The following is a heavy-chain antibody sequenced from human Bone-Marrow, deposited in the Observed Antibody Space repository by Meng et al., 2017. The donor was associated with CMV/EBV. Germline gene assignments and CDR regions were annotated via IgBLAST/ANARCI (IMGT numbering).Heavy chain of an antibody. D-gene: IGHD3-3*01. CDR1: GGSISSSSYY. V-gene: IGHV4-39*07. CDR2: IYFSGNT. Sequence: SETLSLTCTVSGGSISSSSYYWGWIRQPPGKGLEWIGSIYFSGNTYYNPSLKSRVTISVDTSKNQFSLKLSSVTAADTAVYYCARTRKEWLFINWFDPWGQGTRVTVSS. CDR3: ARTRKEWLFINWFDP. J-gene: IGHJ5*02.